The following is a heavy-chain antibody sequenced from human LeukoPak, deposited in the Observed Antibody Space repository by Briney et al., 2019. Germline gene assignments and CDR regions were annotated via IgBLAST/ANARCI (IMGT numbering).Heavy chain of an antibody. CDR3: ARDAGYDSIGSSYAYFDL. V-gene: IGHV1-2*02. CDR2: INPNSGGT. D-gene: IGHD4-11*01. J-gene: IGHJ2*01. Sequence: ASVKVSCKASGYTFTGYYMHWVRQAPGQGLEGMGWINPNSGGTNYAQKFQGRVTMTRDTSISTAYMELSRLRSDDTAVYYCARDAGYDSIGSSYAYFDLWGRGALVTVSS. CDR1: GYTFTGYY.